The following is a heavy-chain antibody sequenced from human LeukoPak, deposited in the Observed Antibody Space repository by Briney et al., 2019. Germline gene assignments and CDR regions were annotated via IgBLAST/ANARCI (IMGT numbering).Heavy chain of an antibody. D-gene: IGHD1-26*01. Sequence: SETLSLTCTVSGGSITTYYWSWIRQPPGKGLEWIGYIYYSGSTYYNPSLKSRVTISVDTSKNQFSLKLSSVTAADTAVYYCARGRGGSYSGLPWGDAFDIWGQGTMVTVSS. CDR1: GGSITTYY. V-gene: IGHV4-30-4*01. J-gene: IGHJ3*02. CDR2: IYYSGST. CDR3: ARGRGGSYSGLPWGDAFDI.